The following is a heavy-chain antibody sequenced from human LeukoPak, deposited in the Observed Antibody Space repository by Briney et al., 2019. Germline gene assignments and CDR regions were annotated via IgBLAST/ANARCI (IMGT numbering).Heavy chain of an antibody. CDR2: IYYSGST. J-gene: IGHJ4*02. CDR1: GASVSSSTYY. CDR3: ASKVQLERSDY. D-gene: IGHD1-1*01. V-gene: IGHV4-39*01. Sequence: SETLSLTCTVSGASVSSSTYYWGWIRQPPGKGLEWIGSIYYSGSTYYNPSLKSRVTISVDTSKNQFSLKQTSVTAAGTAVYYCASKVQLERSDYRGQGTLVTVSS.